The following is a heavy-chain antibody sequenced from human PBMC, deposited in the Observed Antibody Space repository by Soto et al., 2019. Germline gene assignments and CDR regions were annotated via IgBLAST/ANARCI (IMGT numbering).Heavy chain of an antibody. Sequence: QVQLQQWGAGLLKPSETLSLTCAVYGGSFSGYYWSWIRQPPGKGLEWIGEINHSGSTNYNPSLKSRVTISVDTSKNQFSLKLSSVTAADTAVYYCARIPPITMIRVGAFDIWGQGTMVTVSS. CDR2: INHSGST. J-gene: IGHJ3*02. D-gene: IGHD3-22*01. CDR1: GGSFSGYY. CDR3: ARIPPITMIRVGAFDI. V-gene: IGHV4-34*01.